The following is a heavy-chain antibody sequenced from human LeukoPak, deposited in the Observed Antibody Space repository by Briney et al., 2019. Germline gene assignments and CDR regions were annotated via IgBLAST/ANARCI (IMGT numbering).Heavy chain of an antibody. D-gene: IGHD3-10*01. V-gene: IGHV3-48*04. CDR1: GFTFSSYS. J-gene: IGHJ5*02. CDR3: ARGFRGYYGSGGAFDP. CDR2: ITGSGSTI. Sequence: PGGSLRLSCAASGFTFSSYSMNWVRQAPGKGPEWLSYITGSGSTINYADSVKGRFTISRDNAKNSLYLQMNSLRAEDTAVYYCARGFRGYYGSGGAFDPWGQGTLVTVSS.